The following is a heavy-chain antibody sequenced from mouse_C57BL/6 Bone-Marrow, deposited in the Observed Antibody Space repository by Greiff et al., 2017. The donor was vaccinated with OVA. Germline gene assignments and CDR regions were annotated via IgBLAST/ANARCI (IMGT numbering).Heavy chain of an antibody. D-gene: IGHD4-1*01. J-gene: IGHJ4*01. CDR3: ARDEMGRYAMDY. Sequence: EVMLVESGGGLVQSGRSLRLSCATSGFTFSDFYMEWVRQAPGKGLEWIAASRNKANDYTTEYSASVKGRFIVSRDTSQSILYLQMNALRAEDTAIYYCARDEMGRYAMDYWGQGTSVTVSS. V-gene: IGHV7-1*01. CDR2: SRNKANDYTT. CDR1: GFTFSDFY.